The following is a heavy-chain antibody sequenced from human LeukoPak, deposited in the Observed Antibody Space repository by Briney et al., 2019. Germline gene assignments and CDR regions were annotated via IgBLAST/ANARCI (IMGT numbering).Heavy chain of an antibody. V-gene: IGHV3-53*01. Sequence: GGSLTLSCAVSGFTVSSNYMSWVRQAPGKGLVWVSVIYSGGTTYYADSVKGRFTIPRDNSKNTLYLQMNSLRAEDTAVYYCARHDSGYGLFDYGGRGPVVIVSA. D-gene: IGHD3-22*01. J-gene: IGHJ4*02. CDR2: IYSGGTT. CDR3: ARHDSGYGLFDY. CDR1: GFTVSSNY.